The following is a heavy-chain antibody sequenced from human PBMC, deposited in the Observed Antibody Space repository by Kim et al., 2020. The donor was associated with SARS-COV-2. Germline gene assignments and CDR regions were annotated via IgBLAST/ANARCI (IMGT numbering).Heavy chain of an antibody. CDR3: ARGRRIAAAGHYYYYGMDV. V-gene: IGHV4-34*01. Sequence: SETLSLTCAVYGGSFSGYYWSWIRQPPGKGLEWIGEINHSGSTNYNPSLKSRVTISVDTSKNQFSLKLSSVTAADTAVYYCARGRRIAAAGHYYYYGMDVWGQGTTVTVSS. D-gene: IGHD6-13*01. CDR2: INHSGST. J-gene: IGHJ6*02. CDR1: GGSFSGYY.